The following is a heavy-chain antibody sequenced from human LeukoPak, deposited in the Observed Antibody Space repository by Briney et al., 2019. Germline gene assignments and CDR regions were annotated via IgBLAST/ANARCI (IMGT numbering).Heavy chain of an antibody. Sequence: PGGSLRLSCAASGFTFRSYVMSWVRLAPGKGLEWVSGLNTDGAWIYYADSVKGRFTISRDNSKNTLYLQMNILRAEDTAVYYCARVSGVGSLYGMDVWGQGTTVTVSS. CDR1: GFTFRSYV. CDR3: ARVSGVGSLYGMDV. D-gene: IGHD3-3*01. V-gene: IGHV3-23*01. CDR2: LNTDGAWI. J-gene: IGHJ6*02.